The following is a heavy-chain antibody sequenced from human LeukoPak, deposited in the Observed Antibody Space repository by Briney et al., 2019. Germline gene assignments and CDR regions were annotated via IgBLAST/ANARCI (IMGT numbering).Heavy chain of an antibody. J-gene: IGHJ6*03. D-gene: IGHD2-2*02. CDR2: MNPNSGNT. CDR3: ARGVRGCSSTSCYTGDYYYYMDV. Sequence: ASAKVSRKASGYTFTSYDINWVRQATGQGLEWMGWMNPNSGNTGYAQKFQGRVTITRNTSISTAYMELSSLRSEDTAVYYCARGVRGCSSTSCYTGDYYYYMDVWGKGTTVTVSS. CDR1: GYTFTSYD. V-gene: IGHV1-8*03.